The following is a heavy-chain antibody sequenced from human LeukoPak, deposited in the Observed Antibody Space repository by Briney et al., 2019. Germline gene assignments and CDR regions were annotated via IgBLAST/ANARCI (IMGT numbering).Heavy chain of an antibody. CDR3: ARDTFMVTFGGVIVNETDDY. CDR1: GHTFTGYD. D-gene: IGHD3-16*02. J-gene: IGHJ4*02. V-gene: IGHV1-2*02. CDR2: INPNSVGT. Sequence: ASVKVSCKASGHTFTGYDMHWVRQAPGQGLEWMGGINPNSVGTNYTQKFQGRVTMTRDTSTSTAYMELSRLRSDHTAVYYSARDTFMVTFGGVIVNETDDYWGQGTLVTVSS.